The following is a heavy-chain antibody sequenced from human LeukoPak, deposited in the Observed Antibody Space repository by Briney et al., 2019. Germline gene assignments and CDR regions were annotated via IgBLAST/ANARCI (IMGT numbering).Heavy chain of an antibody. CDR2: INHSGST. Sequence: SETLSLTCAVYGGSFSGYYWSWIRQPPGKGLEWIGEINHSGSTNYNPSLKSRVTISVDTSKNQFSLKLSSVTAADTAVYYCAREQWFGQLIAPLVDYWGQGTLVTVSS. J-gene: IGHJ4*02. V-gene: IGHV4-34*01. CDR1: GGSFSGYY. CDR3: AREQWFGQLIAPLVDY. D-gene: IGHD3-10*01.